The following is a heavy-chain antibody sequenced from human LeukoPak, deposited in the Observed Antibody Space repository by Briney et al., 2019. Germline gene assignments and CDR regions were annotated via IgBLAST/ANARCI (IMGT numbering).Heavy chain of an antibody. J-gene: IGHJ4*02. CDR3: GMDSTGYHDY. D-gene: IGHD3-22*01. Sequence: GGSLRLSCAASGFTFSSYWMHWVRQAPGKGLVWVARINTDGSTTSYADSVKGRFTVSRDNAKSTVYLQMNSLRVEDTAVYYCGMDSTGYHDYWGQGTLVTVSS. CDR1: GFTFSSYW. CDR2: INTDGSTT. V-gene: IGHV3-74*01.